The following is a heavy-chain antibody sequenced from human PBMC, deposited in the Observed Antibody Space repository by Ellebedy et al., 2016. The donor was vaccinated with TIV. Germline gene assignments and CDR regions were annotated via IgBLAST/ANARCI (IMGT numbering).Heavy chain of an antibody. D-gene: IGHD3-3*01. V-gene: IGHV2-5*01. CDR2: ISWNDNT. J-gene: IGHJ5*02. CDR3: AHRLGYYDFSSGFFGDWFDP. Sequence: SGPTLVKPTQTLTLTCNFSGFSLRTSGVGVGWILQPPGQPLDWLALISWNDNTRFRPSLRRRLTITKDTSKNQVVLTMTNMYPVDTGTYYCAHRLGYYDFSSGFFGDWFDPWGQGTQVTVSS. CDR1: GFSLRTSGVG.